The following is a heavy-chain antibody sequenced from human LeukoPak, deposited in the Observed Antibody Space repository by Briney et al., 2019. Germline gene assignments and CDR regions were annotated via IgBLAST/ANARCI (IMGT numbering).Heavy chain of an antibody. Sequence: SGGSLRLSCAASGFTFSNYWMSWVRQAPGKGLEWVANIKQDGSEKYYIDSVKGRFTISRDNAKNPLYLQMNSLRVEEAAVYYCASMKGSGTYSSFDFWGQGTLVTVSS. CDR2: IKQDGSEK. V-gene: IGHV3-7*01. J-gene: IGHJ4*02. CDR3: ASMKGSGTYSSFDF. D-gene: IGHD3-10*01. CDR1: GFTFSNYW.